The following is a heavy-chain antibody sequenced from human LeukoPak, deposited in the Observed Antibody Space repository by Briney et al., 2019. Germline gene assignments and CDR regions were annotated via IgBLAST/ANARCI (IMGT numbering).Heavy chain of an antibody. CDR3: ARWSSTHFFDY. J-gene: IGHJ4*02. V-gene: IGHV4-34*01. D-gene: IGHD2-2*01. CDR1: GGSFSGYY. CDR2: IYYSGST. Sequence: PSETLSLTCAVYGGSFSGYYWSWIRQPPGRGLEWIGSIYYSGSTYYNPSLKSRVTISVDTSKNQFSLRLSSVTAADTAMYYCARWSSTHFFDYWGQGTLVTVSS.